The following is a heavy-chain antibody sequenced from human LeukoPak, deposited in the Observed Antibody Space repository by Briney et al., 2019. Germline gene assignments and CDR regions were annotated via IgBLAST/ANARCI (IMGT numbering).Heavy chain of an antibody. V-gene: IGHV4-34*01. CDR1: GGSFSGYY. CDR2: INHSGST. D-gene: IGHD3-9*01. Sequence: SETLSLTCAVYGGSFSGYYWSWIRQPPGKGLEWIGEINHSGSTNYNPSLKSRVTISVDTSKNQFSLKPSSVTAADTAVYYCARLKSVLRYFDWLFPGGAFDIWGQGTMVTVSS. CDR3: ARLKSVLRYFDWLFPGGAFDI. J-gene: IGHJ3*02.